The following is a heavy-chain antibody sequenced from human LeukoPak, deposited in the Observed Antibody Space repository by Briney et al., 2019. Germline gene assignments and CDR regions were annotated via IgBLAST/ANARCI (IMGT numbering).Heavy chain of an antibody. J-gene: IGHJ5*02. V-gene: IGHV1-18*01. Sequence: ASVKVSCKASGYIFTSYGISWVRQAPGQGLEWTGWINTYNGNTKYAQKLQGRVTMTTDTSTSTAYMELRSLRSDDTAVYYCARDLVHHRLLATNYNWFDPWGQGTLVTVSS. CDR2: INTYNGNT. CDR3: ARDLVHHRLLATNYNWFDP. D-gene: IGHD2-8*01. CDR1: GYIFTSYG.